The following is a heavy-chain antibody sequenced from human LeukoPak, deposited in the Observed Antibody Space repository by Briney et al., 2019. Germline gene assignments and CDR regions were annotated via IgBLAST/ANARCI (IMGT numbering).Heavy chain of an antibody. V-gene: IGHV3-33*01. CDR1: GFTFSSYG. Sequence: GALRLTCAASGFTFSSYGMHWVRQAPGKGLEWVAVIWYDGSNKYYADSVKGRFTISRDNSKNTLYLQMNSLRAEDTAVYYRARALLDYWGQGTLVTVSS. CDR2: IWYDGSNK. J-gene: IGHJ4*02. CDR3: ARALLDY.